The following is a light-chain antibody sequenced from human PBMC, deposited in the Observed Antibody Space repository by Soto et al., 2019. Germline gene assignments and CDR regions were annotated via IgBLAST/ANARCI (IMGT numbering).Light chain of an antibody. V-gene: IGKV1-12*01. J-gene: IGKJ1*01. CDR1: QGIASW. CDR3: QQYYSYRRT. Sequence: DIQMTQSASSVSASVGDRVTITCGASQGIASWVAGYQQKPGKAPKLVIYAASKLQSGVPSRFSGSGSGTDFNLNISSLQPEVFATYYCQQYYSYRRTLGQVIKGDIK. CDR2: AAS.